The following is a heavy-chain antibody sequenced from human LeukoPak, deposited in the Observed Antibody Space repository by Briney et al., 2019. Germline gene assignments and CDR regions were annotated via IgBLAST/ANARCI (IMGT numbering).Heavy chain of an antibody. Sequence: SETLALTCSASGGSIRTYYWSWIRQPPGKGLKWIGYIHYSGSTNYNPSLKSRVTISVDTSKKQFSLRLSSLTAADTAVYYCATWNSGSNSFDYWGQGTLVTVSS. CDR2: IHYSGST. CDR1: GGSIRTYY. D-gene: IGHD1-26*01. V-gene: IGHV4-59*08. CDR3: ATWNSGSNSFDY. J-gene: IGHJ4*02.